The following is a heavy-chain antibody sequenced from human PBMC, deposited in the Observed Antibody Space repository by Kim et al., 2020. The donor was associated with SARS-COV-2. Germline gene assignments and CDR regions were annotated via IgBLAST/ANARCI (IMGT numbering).Heavy chain of an antibody. CDR3: AKGESMFRGLIIPDY. CDR2: IGGGGATT. Sequence: GGSLRLSCAASGFTFSNFAMNWVRQAPGKGLEWVSGIGGGGATTYYSDSVRGRFTISRDNSKNTLYLQMDSLRAEDTALYYCAKGESMFRGLIIPDYWGQGTLVTVSS. CDR1: GFTFSNFA. J-gene: IGHJ4*02. V-gene: IGHV3-23*01. D-gene: IGHD3-10*01.